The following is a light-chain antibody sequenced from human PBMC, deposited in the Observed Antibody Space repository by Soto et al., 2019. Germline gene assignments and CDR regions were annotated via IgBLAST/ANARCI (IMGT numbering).Light chain of an antibody. CDR1: RDIGTW. CDR2: RAS. V-gene: IGKV1-5*03. Sequence: TQMTQSPSTLSASVGDSVSITCRASRDIGTWLAWFQQKPGRAPNLLIYRASTLARGVPSRFSGSGSGTEFTLTISSLQPDDFAVYYCQQYGSSPYTFGQGTKLEIK. CDR3: QQYGSSPYT. J-gene: IGKJ2*01.